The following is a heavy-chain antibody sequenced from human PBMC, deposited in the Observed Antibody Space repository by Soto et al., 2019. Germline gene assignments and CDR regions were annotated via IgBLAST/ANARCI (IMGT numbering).Heavy chain of an antibody. D-gene: IGHD2-2*01. CDR1: GYTFTSFY. Sequence: QVQLVQSGAEVKNPGAAVKLSCNASGYTFTSFYIHWVRQAPGQGLEWMAIINPNGGSTNYAPNLQGRVTLTRDTSTNTVYIELSSLGSEDTAVYYCAGGLTPVAYWGQGTLVTVSS. J-gene: IGHJ1*01. CDR2: INPNGGST. CDR3: AGGLTPVAY. V-gene: IGHV1-46*01.